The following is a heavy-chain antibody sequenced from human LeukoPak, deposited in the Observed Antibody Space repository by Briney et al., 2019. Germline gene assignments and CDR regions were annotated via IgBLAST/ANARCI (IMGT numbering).Heavy chain of an antibody. Sequence: PSETLSLTCTVSGGSISSYYWGWIRQPAGKGLELVGRIYISGSTNYNPSLKSRVTTSLDRFKNQFSLKLSSVTAADTAVYYCARDLYDSSGYTENWFDPWGQGTLVTVSS. CDR1: GGSISSYY. V-gene: IGHV4-4*07. CDR3: ARDLYDSSGYTENWFDP. D-gene: IGHD3-22*01. CDR2: IYISGST. J-gene: IGHJ5*02.